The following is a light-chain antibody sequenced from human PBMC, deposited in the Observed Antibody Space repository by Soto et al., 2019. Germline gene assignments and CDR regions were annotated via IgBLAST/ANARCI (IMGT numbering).Light chain of an antibody. CDR1: SSDVGGYDY. J-gene: IGLJ3*02. CDR2: EVS. Sequence: QSVLTQPASVSGSPGQSITISCTGTSSDVGGYDYVSWYQQHPGKAPKLMISEVSNRPSGVSDRFSGSKSGNTASLTISGLQAEDEADYYCSSSTSSNTLVFGGGTQLTVL. V-gene: IGLV2-14*01. CDR3: SSSTSSNTLV.